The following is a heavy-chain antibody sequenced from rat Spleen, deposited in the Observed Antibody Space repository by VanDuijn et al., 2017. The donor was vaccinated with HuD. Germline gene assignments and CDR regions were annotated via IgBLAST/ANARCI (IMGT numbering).Heavy chain of an antibody. Sequence: VQLVESGGGLLQPKESLKISCAASGFTFRNAAMYWVRQAPGKGLEWVARIRTKPNNYATFYADSVKGRFTISRDDSKSMIYLQMDNLKNEDTGTYYCTAESSFDYWGQGVVVTVSP. CDR3: TAESSFDY. CDR1: GFTFRNAA. V-gene: IGHV10-5*01. CDR2: IRTKPNNYAT. J-gene: IGHJ2*01.